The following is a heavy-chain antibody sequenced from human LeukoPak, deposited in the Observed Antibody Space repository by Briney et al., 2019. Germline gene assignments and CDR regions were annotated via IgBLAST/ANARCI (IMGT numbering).Heavy chain of an antibody. V-gene: IGHV3-23*01. Sequence: GGSLRLSCAASGLTASHNVNNAMSWVRHAPGKGLEWVSGITTSGSTYYADSVKGRLTISRENSNNTLYLHMDSLSAEDTAVYYCAKAPVWNYYYGLDVWGQGTTVTVSS. CDR2: ITTSGST. D-gene: IGHD2-21*01. CDR1: GLTASHNVNNA. CDR3: AKAPVWNYYYGLDV. J-gene: IGHJ6*02.